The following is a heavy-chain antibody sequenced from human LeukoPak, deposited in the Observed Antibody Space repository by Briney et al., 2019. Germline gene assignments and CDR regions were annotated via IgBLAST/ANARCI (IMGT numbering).Heavy chain of an antibody. Sequence: GGSLSLSYAATGFTFSSYAMSQVRQALGKGVEWVSAISGSGGSTYYADSVKGRLTISRDNSKNTLYLQMNSLRAEDTAVYYCAKDSTTYYYGSGSDYWGQGTLVTVSS. CDR1: GFTFSSYA. CDR3: AKDSTTYYYGSGSDY. J-gene: IGHJ4*02. CDR2: ISGSGGST. D-gene: IGHD3-10*01. V-gene: IGHV3-23*01.